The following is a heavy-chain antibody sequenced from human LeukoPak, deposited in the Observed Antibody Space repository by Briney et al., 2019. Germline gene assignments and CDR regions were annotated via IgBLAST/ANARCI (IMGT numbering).Heavy chain of an antibody. CDR1: GFTFSSYA. CDR3: AKGSYYDSSGSFYFDY. CDR2: ISGSGDNT. J-gene: IGHJ4*02. D-gene: IGHD3-22*01. V-gene: IGHV3-23*01. Sequence: GESLKISCKASGFTFSSYAISWVRQAPGKGLEWVSGISGSGDNTYYADSVKGRFTISRDNSKNTLYVQVNSLGTEDTAAYYCAKGSYYDSSGSFYFDYWGQGTLVTVSS.